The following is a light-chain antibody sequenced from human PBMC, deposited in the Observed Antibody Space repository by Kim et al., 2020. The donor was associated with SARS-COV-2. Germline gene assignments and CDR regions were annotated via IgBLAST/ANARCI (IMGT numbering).Light chain of an antibody. CDR2: EVS. CDR1: SNDVGGYNY. J-gene: IGLJ2*01. Sequence: GQSVTLSCTGTSNDVGGYNYVSWYQQHPGKAPKLMIYEVSKRPSGVPDRFSGSKSGNTASLTVSGLQAEDEADYYCSSYAGSNNLVFGGGTQLTVL. CDR3: SSYAGSNNLV. V-gene: IGLV2-8*01.